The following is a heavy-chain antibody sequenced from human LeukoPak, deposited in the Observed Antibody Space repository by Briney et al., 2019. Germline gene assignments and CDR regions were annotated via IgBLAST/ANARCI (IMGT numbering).Heavy chain of an antibody. J-gene: IGHJ4*02. CDR3: AKDRQPLHLLAYYFDY. CDR1: GFTFSSYG. Sequence: GRSLRLSCAASGFTFSSYGMHWVRQAPGKGLEWVAVISYDGSNKYYADSVKGRFTISRDNSKNTLYLQMNSLRAEDTAVHYRAKDRQPLHLLAYYFDYWGQGTLVTVSS. V-gene: IGHV3-30*18. CDR2: ISYDGSNK. D-gene: IGHD1-26*01.